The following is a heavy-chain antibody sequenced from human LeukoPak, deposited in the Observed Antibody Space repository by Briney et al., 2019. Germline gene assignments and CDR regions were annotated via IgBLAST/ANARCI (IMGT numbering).Heavy chain of an antibody. CDR1: GFTFSGSL. CDR2: PRSKVKNYAT. J-gene: IGHJ5*01. CDR3: TRWVWSEGSGYYDS. D-gene: IGHD3-22*01. V-gene: IGHV3-73*01. Sequence: HGGSLRLFCAASGFTFSGSLIHWVRQACGKGLEWVRRPRSKVKNYATVVAASVKGRFTISRDDSKNTAYLQMNSMKSEDTAVYYCTRWVWSEGSGYYDSWGQGTLVTVSS.